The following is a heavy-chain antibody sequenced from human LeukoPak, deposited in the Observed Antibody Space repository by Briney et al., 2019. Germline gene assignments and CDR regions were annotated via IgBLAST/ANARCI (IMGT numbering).Heavy chain of an antibody. J-gene: IGHJ6*02. V-gene: IGHV3-23*01. CDR3: AKRLTWRDNYAILTGYATSSYYYCGMDV. CDR1: GFTFSSYA. Sequence: GGSLTLSCAASGFTFSSYAMSWVRQAPGKGLEWVSAISGSGGSTYYPHSVKGQFTISRDNSKHTLYPQMNMLRAQDTAVYYCAKRLTWRDNYAILTGYATSSYYYCGMDVWGQGTTVTVSS. CDR2: ISGSGGST. D-gene: IGHD3-9*01.